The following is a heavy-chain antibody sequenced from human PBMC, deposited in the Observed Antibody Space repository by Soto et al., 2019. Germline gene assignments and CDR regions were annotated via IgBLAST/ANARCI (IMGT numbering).Heavy chain of an antibody. D-gene: IGHD3-10*01. Sequence: QVQLQQWGAGLLKPSETLSLTCGVYGGSFSGYSWCRIRQPPGKGLEWMGESNHSGSTNYNPSLKSRVTISVDTSKNQFSLKLSSVTAADTAVYYCARGEEGSGSYYNTWGQGTLVTVSS. V-gene: IGHV4-34*01. CDR1: GGSFSGYS. J-gene: IGHJ5*02. CDR3: ARGEEGSGSYYNT. CDR2: SNHSGST.